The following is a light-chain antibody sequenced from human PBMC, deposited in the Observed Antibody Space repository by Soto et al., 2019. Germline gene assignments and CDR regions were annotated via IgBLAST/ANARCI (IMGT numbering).Light chain of an antibody. CDR2: AAS. CDR3: QQLNFYPRT. V-gene: IGKV1-9*01. CDR1: QAIYGY. Sequence: GDRVTITCRASQAIYGYLAWYQQKPGEAPKVLIYAASYLQSGVPPRFSGSRSGTEFTLTISSLQPEDSATYYCQQLNFYPRTFGRGTKLDI. J-gene: IGKJ2*02.